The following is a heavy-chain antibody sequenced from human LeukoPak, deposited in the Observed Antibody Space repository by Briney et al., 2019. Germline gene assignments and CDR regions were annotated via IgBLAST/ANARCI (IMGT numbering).Heavy chain of an antibody. CDR2: MSRTADRI. D-gene: IGHD5-24*01. V-gene: IGHV3-48*03. CDR3: ATRLPFTGYKN. Sequence: GGSLRLSCTIFGGTLSTYEFNWVRQAPGKRPEWISYMSRTADRIDHADSVKGRFTMPRDNAKNSAYLQMNSLGVDDTAIYYCATRLPFTGYKNWGQGTLVTVSS. CDR1: GGTLSTYE. J-gene: IGHJ4*01.